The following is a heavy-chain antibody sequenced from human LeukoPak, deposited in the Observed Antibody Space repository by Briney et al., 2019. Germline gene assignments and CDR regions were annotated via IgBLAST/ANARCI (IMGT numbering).Heavy chain of an antibody. Sequence: EGSLRLSCAVSGITLSNYGMSWVRQAPGKGLEWVAGISDSGGSTKYADSVKGRFTIARDNRKNTLYLQMNSLRAEDTAVYFCAKRGVVIRVILVGFHKEAYYFESWGQGALVTVSS. CDR1: GITLSNYG. J-gene: IGHJ4*02. CDR3: AKRGVVIRVILVGFHKEAYYFES. V-gene: IGHV3-23*01. D-gene: IGHD3/OR15-3a*01. CDR2: ISDSGGST.